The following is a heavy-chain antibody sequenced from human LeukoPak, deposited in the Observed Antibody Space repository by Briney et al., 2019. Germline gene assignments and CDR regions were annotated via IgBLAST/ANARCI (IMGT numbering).Heavy chain of an antibody. J-gene: IGHJ4*02. V-gene: IGHV3-48*01. CDR2: IGTGTSTV. D-gene: IGHD7-27*01. Sequence: PGESLRLSCAASGFTFTSYTMNWVRQAPGKGLEWVSHIGTGTSTVGYADSIKGRFTISRDNAKNSVDLQMSSLRVDDSAVYYCVRDQDWGFDSWGQGTLVTVSS. CDR1: GFTFTSYT. CDR3: VRDQDWGFDS.